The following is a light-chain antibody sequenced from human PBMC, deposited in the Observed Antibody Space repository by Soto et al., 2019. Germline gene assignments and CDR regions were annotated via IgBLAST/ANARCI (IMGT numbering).Light chain of an antibody. Sequence: EIVLTQSPGTLSLSPGERATLSCTASQSVSRNYLAWYQQKPGQAPRLLIYGASSRATGIPDRFSGSGSGTEFTLTISRLEPEDFAVYYCQQYGSSPRTFGQGTKVEIK. J-gene: IGKJ1*01. CDR3: QQYGSSPRT. CDR1: QSVSRNY. CDR2: GAS. V-gene: IGKV3-20*01.